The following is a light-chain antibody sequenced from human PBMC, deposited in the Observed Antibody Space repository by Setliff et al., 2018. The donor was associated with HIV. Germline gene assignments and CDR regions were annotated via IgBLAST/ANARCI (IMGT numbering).Light chain of an antibody. Sequence: QSVLTQPPSVSAAPGQKVTISCSGSNSNIGDNYVSWFRQFPGTAPELLIYDTHKRSSGIPDRFSASKSGASATLDITDLETGDEASFYCGTWDDSLSVWVFGGGTKVTVL. CDR1: NSNIGDNY. J-gene: IGLJ3*02. CDR2: DTH. CDR3: GTWDDSLSVWV. V-gene: IGLV1-51*01.